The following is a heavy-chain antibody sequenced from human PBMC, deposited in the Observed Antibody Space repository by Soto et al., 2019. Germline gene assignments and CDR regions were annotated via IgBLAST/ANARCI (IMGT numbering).Heavy chain of an antibody. CDR3: ATYWGTESHTFWFDL. D-gene: IGHD3-16*01. CDR1: GGSISVYY. V-gene: IGHV4-59*03. Sequence: PSETLSLTCTISGGSISVYYWSWIRQPPGQALEWIGYIYDSGSPYYNPSLRSRVIISADTSKNQISLKLTSATAADTAVYYCATYWGTESHTFWFDLWGRGAQVTVSS. J-gene: IGHJ5*02. CDR2: IYDSGSP.